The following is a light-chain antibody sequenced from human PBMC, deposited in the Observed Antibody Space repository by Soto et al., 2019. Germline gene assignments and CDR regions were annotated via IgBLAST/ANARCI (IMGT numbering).Light chain of an antibody. Sequence: EIVLTQSPGTLSLSPGDRATLSCRASQSVSTYLVWYQQQPGQAPRLLIYGASSRATGIPDRFSGSGSGTDFTLTISGLEPEDSAVYYCQQYGRTFGGGTKVEIK. CDR2: GAS. J-gene: IGKJ4*01. CDR1: QSVSTY. V-gene: IGKV3-20*01. CDR3: QQYGRT.